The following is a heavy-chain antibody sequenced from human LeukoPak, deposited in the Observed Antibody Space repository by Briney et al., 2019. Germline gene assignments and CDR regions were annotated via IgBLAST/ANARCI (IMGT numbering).Heavy chain of an antibody. D-gene: IGHD3-10*01. V-gene: IGHV1-69*02. J-gene: IGHJ4*02. CDR2: IIPILGIA. CDR3: AHVDYYIDY. CDR1: GGTFSSYT. Sequence: GASVKVSCKASGGTFSSYTLGWVRQAPGQGIEWMGRIIPILGIANYAQKFQGRVTITADKTTSTAYMELSSLRSEDTAVYYCAHVDYYIDYWGQGTLVTVSS.